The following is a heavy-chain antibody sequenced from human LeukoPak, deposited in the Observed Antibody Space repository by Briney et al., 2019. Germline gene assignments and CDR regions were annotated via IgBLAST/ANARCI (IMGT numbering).Heavy chain of an antibody. CDR2: TNHSGST. Sequence: PSETLSLTCAVYGGSFSGYYWSWIRQPPGKGLEWIGETNHSGSTNYNPSLKSRVTISVDTSKNQFSLKLSSVTAADTAVYYCARAGEVVVAAAYYFDYWGQGTLVTVSS. D-gene: IGHD2-15*01. CDR1: GGSFSGYY. CDR3: ARAGEVVVAAAYYFDY. V-gene: IGHV4-34*01. J-gene: IGHJ4*02.